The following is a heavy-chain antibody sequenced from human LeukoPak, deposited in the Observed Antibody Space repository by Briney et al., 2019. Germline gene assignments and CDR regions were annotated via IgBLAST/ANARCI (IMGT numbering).Heavy chain of an antibody. J-gene: IGHJ2*01. V-gene: IGHV3-53*01. CDR2: IYSGGST. CDR3: AKALRNHVFYWYFDL. Sequence: GGSLRLSCAASGFTVSTNYMSWVRQAPGKGLEWVSVIYSGGSTYYADSVKGRFTISRDNSRNTLYLQMDNLRAEDTALYYCAKALRNHVFYWYFDLWGRGTLVTVSS. CDR1: GFTVSTNY.